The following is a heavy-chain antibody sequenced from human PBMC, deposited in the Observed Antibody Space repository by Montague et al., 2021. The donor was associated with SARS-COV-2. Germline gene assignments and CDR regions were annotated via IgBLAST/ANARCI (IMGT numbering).Heavy chain of an antibody. CDR1: GGSISSGGYY. CDR3: ARGPLVGGYDPDGMDV. CDR2: IYYSGST. J-gene: IGHJ6*02. Sequence: TLSLTCTVSGGSISSGGYYWSWLRQHPGKGLEWIGYIYYSGSTYYNPSLKSRVTISVDTSKNQFSLKLSSVTAADTAVYYCARGPLVGGYDPDGMDVWGQGTTVTVPS. D-gene: IGHD5-12*01. V-gene: IGHV4-31*03.